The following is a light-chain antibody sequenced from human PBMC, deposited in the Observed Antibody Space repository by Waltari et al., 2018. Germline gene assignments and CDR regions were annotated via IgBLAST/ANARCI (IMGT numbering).Light chain of an antibody. Sequence: EIVMTQSPATLSVSPGERATLSCRASQSVSSNLAWYQQKPGQAPRLLIYGASTRATGIPARFSGSGSGTEFNLTISSMQSEDFAVYYCQQGRTFGQGTKVEIK. CDR2: GAS. J-gene: IGKJ1*01. CDR3: QQGRT. CDR1: QSVSSN. V-gene: IGKV3-15*01.